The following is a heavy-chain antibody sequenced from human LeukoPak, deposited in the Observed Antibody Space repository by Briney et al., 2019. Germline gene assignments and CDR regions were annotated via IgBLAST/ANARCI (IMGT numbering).Heavy chain of an antibody. Sequence: PGGSLRLSCAASRFTFSSYGMHWVRQAPGKRLEWVAFIPYDGNNKYYADSVKGRFTISRDNSKNTLYLQMNSLRAEDTAVYYCVKDGDDSGSYLVYWGQGALVTVSS. D-gene: IGHD1-26*01. CDR3: VKDGDDSGSYLVY. V-gene: IGHV3-30*02. J-gene: IGHJ4*02. CDR1: RFTFSSYG. CDR2: IPYDGNNK.